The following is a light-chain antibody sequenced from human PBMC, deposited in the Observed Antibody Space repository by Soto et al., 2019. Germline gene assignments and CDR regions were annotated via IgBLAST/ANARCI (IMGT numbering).Light chain of an antibody. CDR1: QTVKSH. CDR2: DAS. CDR3: HKYNAWPFT. V-gene: IGKV3D-15*01. J-gene: IGKJ4*01. Sequence: EIVLTQSPATLSVSPGERVTLSCRASQTVKSHLAWYRQRPGQSPSLLIYDASSRATGIPARFSGSGSGTDFALTISSLQSKDFAVYYGHKYNAWPFTFGGGTKV.